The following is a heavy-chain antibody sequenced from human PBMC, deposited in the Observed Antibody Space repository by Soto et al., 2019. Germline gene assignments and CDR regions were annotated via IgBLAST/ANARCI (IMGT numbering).Heavy chain of an antibody. J-gene: IGHJ4*02. Sequence: QVQLVQSGAEVKKPGSSVKVSCKASGGTFSSYSISWVRQAPGQGLEWMGGIIPIFGTANYAQKFKGRVTITADESTSTAYMELSSLRSEDTAVYYCARMGYCSSTSCSRGYFDYWGQGTLVTVYS. CDR1: GGTFSSYS. V-gene: IGHV1-69*01. D-gene: IGHD2-2*01. CDR2: IIPIFGTA. CDR3: ARMGYCSSTSCSRGYFDY.